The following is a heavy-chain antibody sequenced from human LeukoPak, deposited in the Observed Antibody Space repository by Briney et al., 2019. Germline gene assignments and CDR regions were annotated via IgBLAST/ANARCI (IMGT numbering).Heavy chain of an antibody. CDR1: GYTFTSYY. V-gene: IGHV1-46*01. Sequence: GASVKVSCKASGYTFTSYYIHWVRQAPGQGLEWMGIINPSGGSTSYAQKFQGRVTMTRDTSTSTVYMELSSLRSEDTAVYYCARGGHSSSSLHFLFGYWGQGTLVTVSS. J-gene: IGHJ4*02. CDR3: ARGGHSSSSLHFLFGY. D-gene: IGHD6-6*01. CDR2: INPSGGST.